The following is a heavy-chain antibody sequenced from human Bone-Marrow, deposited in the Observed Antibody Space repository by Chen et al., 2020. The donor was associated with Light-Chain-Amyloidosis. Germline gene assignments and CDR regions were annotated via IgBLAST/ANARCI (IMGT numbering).Heavy chain of an antibody. CDR1: AFPFGDYA. CDR3: TSQVSRRYLPLFDP. J-gene: IGHJ5*02. D-gene: IGHD1-1*01. V-gene: IGHV3-49*05. Sequence: EVQLVESGGGLVKPGRSLSLSCTASAFPFGDYAMSWFSQAPGKGLEWVGFIRSKAYGVTTEYAAYVKCSFTISRDDSKSIAYLQMNSLKTEDTAVYYCTSQVSRRYLPLFDPWGQGTLVTVSS. CDR2: IRSKAYGVTT.